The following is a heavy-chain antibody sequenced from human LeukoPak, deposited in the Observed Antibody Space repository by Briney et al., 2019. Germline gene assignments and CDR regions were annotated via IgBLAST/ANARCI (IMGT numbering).Heavy chain of an antibody. CDR3: ARGDLKSDWFDP. Sequence: SQTLSLTSTVSGGSLSSGSYYWNWIRQPAGKGLEWIGRFYNSGRTNFNPSLKSRVTISADTSKNQFSLKVRSVTAADTAVYYCARGDLKSDWFDPWGQGTLVTVSS. V-gene: IGHV4-61*02. D-gene: IGHD3-3*01. CDR2: FYNSGRT. J-gene: IGHJ5*02. CDR1: GGSLSSGSYY.